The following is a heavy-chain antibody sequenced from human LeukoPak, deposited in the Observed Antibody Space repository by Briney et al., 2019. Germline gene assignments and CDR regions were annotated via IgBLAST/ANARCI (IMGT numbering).Heavy chain of an antibody. D-gene: IGHD5-12*01. CDR3: ARSEVDIVATVCFDY. CDR1: GFTFSSYA. Sequence: GGSLRLSCAASGFTFSSYAMSWVRQAPGKGLEWVSAISGSGGSTCYADSVKGRFTISRDNSKNTLYLQINSLRAEDTAVYYCARSEVDIVATVCFDYWGQGTLVTVSS. CDR2: ISGSGGST. J-gene: IGHJ4*02. V-gene: IGHV3-23*01.